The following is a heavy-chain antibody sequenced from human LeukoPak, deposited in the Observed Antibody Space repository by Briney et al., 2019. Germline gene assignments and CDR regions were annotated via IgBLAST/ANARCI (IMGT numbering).Heavy chain of an antibody. D-gene: IGHD6-6*01. CDR1: GYTFTGYY. CDR3: ARVGGAYSSSSYYYYMDV. J-gene: IGHJ6*03. Sequence: ASVKVSCKASGYTFTGYYMHWVRQAPGQGLEWMGWINPNSGGTNYAQKFQGRVTMTRDTSISTAYMELSRLRSDDTAVYYCARVGGAYSSSSYYYYMDVWGKGTTVTVSS. CDR2: INPNSGGT. V-gene: IGHV1-2*02.